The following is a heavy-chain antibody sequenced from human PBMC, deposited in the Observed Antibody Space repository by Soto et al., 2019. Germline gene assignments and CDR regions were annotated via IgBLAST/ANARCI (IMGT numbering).Heavy chain of an antibody. D-gene: IGHD6-19*01. CDR3: ERDRIAVSGGLDY. CDR2: GSYDGSDK. J-gene: IGHJ4*02. CDR1: GFTFSSYP. Sequence: ESGGGVVQPGRSLRLSCAASGFTFSSYPIHWVRQAPGKGLEWVAVGSYDGSDKYYADSVKGRFTISRDNYKNPLSLQMDRLSPEDTAVYYCERDRIAVSGGLDYWGQGTLVAVSS. V-gene: IGHV3-30-3*01.